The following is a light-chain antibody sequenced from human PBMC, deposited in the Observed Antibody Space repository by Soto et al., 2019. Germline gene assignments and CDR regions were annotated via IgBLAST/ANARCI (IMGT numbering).Light chain of an antibody. V-gene: IGKV1-33*01. CDR1: QDISKY. CDR3: QQYEILPLT. J-gene: IGKJ4*01. CDR2: DAS. Sequence: DIQLAQSPSSLSASVGDRVTIPCQASQDISKYLNWYQQKPGKAPKLLIYDASNLETGIPSRFSGSGSGTNFSLAITSLQPEDIATYYCQQYEILPLTFGGGTKVGIK.